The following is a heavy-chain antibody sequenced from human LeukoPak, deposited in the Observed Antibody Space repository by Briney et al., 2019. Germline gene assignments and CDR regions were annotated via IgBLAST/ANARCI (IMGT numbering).Heavy chain of an antibody. V-gene: IGHV4-39*01. Sequence: PSETLSLTCTVSGGSISSSNYYWGWIRQPPGKGLEWIGTIYYNGSTYYNPSLKSRITISVDTSKNQFSLKMRSVIAADTAVYYCARPTSKLGSFDYWGQGTLVTVSS. CDR2: IYYNGST. CDR3: ARPTSKLGSFDY. CDR1: GGSISSSNYY. J-gene: IGHJ4*02. D-gene: IGHD2/OR15-2a*01.